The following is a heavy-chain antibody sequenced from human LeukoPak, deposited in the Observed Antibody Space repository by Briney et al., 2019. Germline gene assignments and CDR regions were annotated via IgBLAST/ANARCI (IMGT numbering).Heavy chain of an antibody. CDR2: IAYTGAT. J-gene: IGHJ6*01. CDR3: AGEGVEMATVPPGMAV. D-gene: IGHD5-24*01. CDR1: GGSFRSYY. V-gene: IGHV4-59*01. Sequence: SETLSLTCTVSGGSFRSYYWSWIRQPPRKGLEWIGYIAYTGATNYNPSLKRRGTISVDTSKNHISLRLRSVTAADTAVYFCAGEGVEMATVPPGMAVWGQGTTASVSS.